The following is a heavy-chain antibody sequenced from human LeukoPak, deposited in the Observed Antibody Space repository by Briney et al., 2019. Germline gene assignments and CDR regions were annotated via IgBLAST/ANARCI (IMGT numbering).Heavy chain of an antibody. CDR2: ISYDGSNE. Sequence: GGSLRLSCAASGFTFSSYAMHWVRQAPGKGLEWVAVISYDGSNEYYADSVKGRFTISRDNSKNTLYLQMNSLRAEDTAVYDCARDGDSDGAFDIWGQGTMVTVSS. J-gene: IGHJ3*02. CDR3: ARDGDSDGAFDI. CDR1: GFTFSSYA. V-gene: IGHV3-30-3*01. D-gene: IGHD3-10*01.